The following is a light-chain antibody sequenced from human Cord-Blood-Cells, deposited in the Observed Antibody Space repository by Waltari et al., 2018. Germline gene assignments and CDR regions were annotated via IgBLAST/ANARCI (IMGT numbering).Light chain of an antibody. CDR2: DAS. V-gene: IGKV3-11*01. CDR1: QSVSSY. CDR3: QQRSNWPPLT. J-gene: IGKJ4*01. Sequence: EIVLTPSPASLSLSPGERATLSCRASQSVSSYLAWYQQKTGQAPRLLIYDASNRATGIPARFSGSGSGTDFTLTISSLEPEEFAVYYCQQRSNWPPLTFGGGTKVEIK.